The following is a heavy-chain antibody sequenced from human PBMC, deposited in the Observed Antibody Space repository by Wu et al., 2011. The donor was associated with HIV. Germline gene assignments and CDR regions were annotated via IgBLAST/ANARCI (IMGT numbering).Heavy chain of an antibody. CDR1: GYTLTELS. D-gene: IGHD3-10*01. Sequence: QVQLVQSGAEVKKPGASVKVSCKVSGYTLTELSMHWVRQAPGKGLEWMGGFHPEDGKTIYARKFQGRVTMTEDTSTDTAYMELRSLRSEDTAMYYCVKDRSFGRGVPPDFAMDVWGQGTTVTVSS. J-gene: IGHJ6*02. CDR2: FHPEDGKT. CDR3: VKDRSFGRGVPPDFAMDV. V-gene: IGHV1-24*01.